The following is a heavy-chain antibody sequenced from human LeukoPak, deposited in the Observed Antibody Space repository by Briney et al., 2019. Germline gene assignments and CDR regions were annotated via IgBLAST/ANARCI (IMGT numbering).Heavy chain of an antibody. CDR2: ISYDGSNK. CDR3: ARAATRPSSSWYEGIGY. Sequence: PGGSLRLSCAASGFTFSSYGMHWVRQAPGKGLEWVAVISYDGSNKYYADSVKGRFTISRDNSKNTLYLQMNSLRAEDTAVYYCARAATRPSSSWYEGIGYWGQGTLVTVSS. CDR1: GFTFSSYG. D-gene: IGHD6-13*01. J-gene: IGHJ4*02. V-gene: IGHV3-30*03.